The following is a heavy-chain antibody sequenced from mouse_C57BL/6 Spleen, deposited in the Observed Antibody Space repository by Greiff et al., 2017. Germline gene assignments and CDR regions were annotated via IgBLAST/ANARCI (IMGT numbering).Heavy chain of an antibody. Sequence: EVQLQQSGPELVKPGASVKIPCKASGYTFTDYNMDWVKQSHGKSLEWIGDINPNNGGTIYNQKFKGKATLTVDKSSSTAYMELRSLTSEDTAVYYCARSITTVVAKGYFDYWGQGTTLTVSS. CDR3: ARSITTVVAKGYFDY. V-gene: IGHV1-18*01. CDR1: GYTFTDYN. J-gene: IGHJ2*01. D-gene: IGHD1-1*01. CDR2: INPNNGGT.